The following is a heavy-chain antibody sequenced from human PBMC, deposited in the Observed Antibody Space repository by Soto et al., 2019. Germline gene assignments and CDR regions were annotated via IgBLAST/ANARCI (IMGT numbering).Heavy chain of an antibody. D-gene: IGHD6-13*01. J-gene: IGHJ4*02. Sequence: GGSLRLSCAASGFTFNTYAMDWVRQAPGKGLEWVSAISADGAGTYYADSVKGRFTISRDNSKNTLSLQMNSLRAEDTAIFYCARISSSSCTDYWGQGTLVTVSS. CDR2: ISADGAGT. CDR3: ARISSSSCTDY. V-gene: IGHV3-23*01. CDR1: GFTFNTYA.